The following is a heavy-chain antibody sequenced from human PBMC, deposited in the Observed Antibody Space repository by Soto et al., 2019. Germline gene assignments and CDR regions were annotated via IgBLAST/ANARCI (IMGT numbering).Heavy chain of an antibody. J-gene: IGHJ6*02. CDR2: IIPILDVA. D-gene: IGHD3-10*01. CDR3: AQMWFGELWHGMDV. V-gene: IGHV1-69*02. Sequence: QLVQSGAEVKRPGSSVKVSCKASGGYFLSYTISWVRQVPGQGPEWMGTIIPILDVAKNAQKFQGRVAITADKATSTVYMELRSLRSDDTAVYYCAQMWFGELWHGMDVWGQGTTITVSS. CDR1: GGYFLSYT.